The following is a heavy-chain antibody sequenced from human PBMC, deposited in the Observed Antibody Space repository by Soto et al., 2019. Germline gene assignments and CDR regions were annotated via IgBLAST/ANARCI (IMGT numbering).Heavy chain of an antibody. CDR2: INPSGGST. Sequence: GASVKVSCKESGYTLTSYYMHWVRQAPGQGLEWMGIINPSGGSTSYAQKFQGRVTMTRDTSTSTVYMELSSLRSEDTAVYYCARLSSSRGYYYGMDVWGQGTTVTVSS. D-gene: IGHD6-6*01. V-gene: IGHV1-46*01. CDR3: ARLSSSRGYYYGMDV. CDR1: GYTLTSYY. J-gene: IGHJ6*02.